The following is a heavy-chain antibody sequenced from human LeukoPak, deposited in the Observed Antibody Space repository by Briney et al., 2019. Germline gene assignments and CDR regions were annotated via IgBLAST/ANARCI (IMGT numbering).Heavy chain of an antibody. V-gene: IGHV3-53*01. D-gene: IGHD3-22*01. CDR3: ARAGDSSGFYYYYYYMDV. J-gene: IGHJ6*03. CDR2: IYSGGST. CDR1: GFTVSSNY. Sequence: PGGSLRLSCAASGFTVSSNYMSWVRQAPGKGLEWVSVIYSGGSTYYADSVKGRFTISRDNSKNTLYLQMNCLRAEDTAVYYCARAGDSSGFYYYYYYMDVWGKGTTVTVSS.